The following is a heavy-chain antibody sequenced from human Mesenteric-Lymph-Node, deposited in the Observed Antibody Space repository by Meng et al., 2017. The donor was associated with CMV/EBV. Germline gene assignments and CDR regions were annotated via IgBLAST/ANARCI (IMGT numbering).Heavy chain of an antibody. CDR2: IYPGDSDT. D-gene: IGHD2-2*01. V-gene: IGHV5-51*01. Sequence: KVSCKGSGYSFTSYWIGWVRQMPGKGLEWMGIIYPGDSDTRYSPSFQGQVNISADKSISTAYLQWSSLKASDTAMYYCARPGNCSSTSCHDVDTAMVGSYYYYYGMDVWGQGTTVTVSS. J-gene: IGHJ6*02. CDR3: ARPGNCSSTSCHDVDTAMVGSYYYYYGMDV. CDR1: GYSFTSYW.